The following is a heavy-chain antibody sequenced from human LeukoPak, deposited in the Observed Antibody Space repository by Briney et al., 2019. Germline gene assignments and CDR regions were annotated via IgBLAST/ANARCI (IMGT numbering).Heavy chain of an antibody. CDR3: ARGDCGGDCYNWFDP. CDR2: ITSSGTHI. CDR1: GFTFSSFN. J-gene: IGHJ5*02. D-gene: IGHD2-21*02. Sequence: GGSLRLSCAASGFTFSSFNMNWVRQAPGKAMEWVSSITSSGTHIFYADSVRGRFTISRDNAKNSLYLQMDSLGPDDTAVYYCARGDCGGDCYNWFDPWGQGTLVTVSS. V-gene: IGHV3-21*04.